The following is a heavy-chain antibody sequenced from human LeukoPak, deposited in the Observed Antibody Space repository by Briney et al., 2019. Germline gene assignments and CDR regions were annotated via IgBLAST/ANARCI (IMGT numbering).Heavy chain of an antibody. CDR2: ISSSSSTI. CDR1: GFSFSSYN. V-gene: IGHV3-48*01. D-gene: IGHD6-19*01. Sequence: GGSLRLSCAASGFSFSSYNMNWVRQAPGKGLEWVSYISSSSSTIYYADSVKGRFTISRDNSKNTLHLQMNNLRPEDTALYYCVRGIGLSSGWYEFDYWGQGTLVTVSS. CDR3: VRGIGLSSGWYEFDY. J-gene: IGHJ4*02.